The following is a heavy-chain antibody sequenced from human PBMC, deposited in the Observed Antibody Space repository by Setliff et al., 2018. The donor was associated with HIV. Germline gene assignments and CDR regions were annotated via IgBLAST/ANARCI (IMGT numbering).Heavy chain of an antibody. CDR1: GGSFSDYC. CDR2: IYHSGTT. V-gene: IGHV4-34*01. J-gene: IGHJ6*02. CDR3: AREDYYYYGMDV. Sequence: SETLSLTCAVYGGSFSDYCWSWIRQPPGKGLEWVGSIYHSGTTYYNPSLKSRVTISVDTSKNQFSLKLSSVTAADTAVYYCAREDYYYYGMDVWGQGTTVTVSS.